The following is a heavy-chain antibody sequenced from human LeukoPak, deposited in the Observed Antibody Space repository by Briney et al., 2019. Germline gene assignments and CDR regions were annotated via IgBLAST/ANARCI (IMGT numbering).Heavy chain of an antibody. CDR2: ISGSGGST. CDR3: AKARGSSGWRFDY. J-gene: IGHJ4*02. V-gene: IGHV3-23*01. Sequence: GGSLRLSCAASGFTFSTYAMSWVRQAPGKGLEWVSAISGSGGSTYYADSVKGRFTISRDNSKNTLYLQMNSLRAEDTAVYYCAKARGSSGWRFDYWGQGTLVTVSS. CDR1: GFTFSTYA. D-gene: IGHD6-19*01.